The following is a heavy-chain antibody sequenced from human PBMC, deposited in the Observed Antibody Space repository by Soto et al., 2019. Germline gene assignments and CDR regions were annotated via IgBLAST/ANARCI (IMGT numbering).Heavy chain of an antibody. CDR1: GYTFTSKG. Sequence: QVQLVQSGAEVTKPGASVKVSCKASGYTFTSKGISWIRQVPGRGLEWMGWINTYSGKTNYALKLQGRVTLTTDPSASTTYMELRSLRSDDTAIYYCAKEEAQGERLKNILAYFEYWGQGTLVTVSA. CDR2: INTYSGKT. V-gene: IGHV1-18*01. D-gene: IGHD2-21*01. CDR3: AKEEAQGERLKNILAYFEY. J-gene: IGHJ4*02.